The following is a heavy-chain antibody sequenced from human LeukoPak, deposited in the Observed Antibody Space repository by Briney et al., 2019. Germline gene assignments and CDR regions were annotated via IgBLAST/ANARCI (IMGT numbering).Heavy chain of an antibody. CDR2: INLDGSEK. CDR1: GFAFSGYW. J-gene: IGHJ5*02. Sequence: GGSLRLSCAASGFAFSGYWMTWVRQAPGKGLEWVANINLDGSEKYYVDSVKGRFTISRDNAKNSLYLQMNSLRAEDTAVYYCARARRDCSGGSCYPDYNWFDPWGQGTLVTVSS. CDR3: ARARRDCSGGSCYPDYNWFDP. D-gene: IGHD2-15*01. V-gene: IGHV3-7*02.